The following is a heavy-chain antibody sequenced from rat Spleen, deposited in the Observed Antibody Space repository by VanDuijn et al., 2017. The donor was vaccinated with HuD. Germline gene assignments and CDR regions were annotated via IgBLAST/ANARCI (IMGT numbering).Heavy chain of an antibody. Sequence: EVQLVESGGGLVQPGRSMKLSCVASGFTFSDYYMAWVRQAPKKGLEWVASISYEGSGTYYGDSVKGRFTISRDNAKSTLYLQMDSLRSEDTATYYCTTRPYYSSLNWFPYWGQGTLVTVSS. J-gene: IGHJ3*01. CDR3: TTRPYYSSLNWFPY. CDR1: GFTFSDYY. CDR2: ISYEGSGT. D-gene: IGHD1-2*01. V-gene: IGHV5-22*01.